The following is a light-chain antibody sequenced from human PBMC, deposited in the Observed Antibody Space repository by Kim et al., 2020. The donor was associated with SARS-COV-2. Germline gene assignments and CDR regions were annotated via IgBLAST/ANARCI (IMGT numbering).Light chain of an antibody. CDR2: DAS. J-gene: IGKJ4*01. V-gene: IGKV3-11*01. CDR3: QHRSNWS. Sequence: LSLSPGERATLSCRASQSVNNYLAWYQQKPGQAPRLLIYDASNRATGIPARFSGGGSATDFTLTISSLEPEDFAVYYCQHRSNWSFGGGTKVEIK. CDR1: QSVNNY.